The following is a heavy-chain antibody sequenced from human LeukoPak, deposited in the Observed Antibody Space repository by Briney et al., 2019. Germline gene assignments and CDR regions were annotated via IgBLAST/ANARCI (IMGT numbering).Heavy chain of an antibody. CDR3: ARNNGMDV. V-gene: IGHV3-7*03. Sequence: GGSLRLSCAASGFTMSDHWMTWVRQVPGRGPEWVANVNRDGSETYYLDSVKGRFTISKDNAKNSLYLQMNSLRAEDTALYHCARNNGMDVWGQGTTVIVSS. CDR1: GFTMSDHW. J-gene: IGHJ6*02. CDR2: VNRDGSET.